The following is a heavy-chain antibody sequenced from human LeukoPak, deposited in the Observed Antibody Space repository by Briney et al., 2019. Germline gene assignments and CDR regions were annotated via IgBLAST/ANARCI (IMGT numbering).Heavy chain of an antibody. J-gene: IGHJ4*02. Sequence: PSETLSLTCTVSGYSISSGYYWSWIRQPPGKGLEWIGYIYYSGSTNYNPSLKSRVTISVDTSKNQFSLKLSSVTAADTAVYYCARDYYGSGSYDYWGQGTLVTVSS. CDR1: GYSISSGYY. V-gene: IGHV4-61*01. CDR2: IYYSGST. D-gene: IGHD3-10*01. CDR3: ARDYYGSGSYDY.